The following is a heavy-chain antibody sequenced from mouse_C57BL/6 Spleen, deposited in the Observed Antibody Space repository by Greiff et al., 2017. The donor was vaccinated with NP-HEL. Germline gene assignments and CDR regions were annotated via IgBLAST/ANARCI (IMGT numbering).Heavy chain of an antibody. CDR1: GYTFTDYE. D-gene: IGHD2-3*01. CDR3: TRRGDLYDGYSFAY. Sequence: QVQLQQSGAELVRPGASVTLSCKASGYTFTDYEMHWVKQTPVHGLEWIGAIDPETGGTAYNQKFKGKAILTADKSSSTAYMELRSLTSEDSAVYYCTRRGDLYDGYSFAYWGQGTLVTVSA. V-gene: IGHV1-15*01. CDR2: IDPETGGT. J-gene: IGHJ3*01.